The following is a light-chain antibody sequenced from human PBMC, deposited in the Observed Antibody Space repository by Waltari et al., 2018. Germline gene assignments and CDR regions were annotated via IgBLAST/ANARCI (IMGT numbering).Light chain of an antibody. Sequence: SWYQQKPGQSPLLVIYQDTKRPSEIPERFSGSKSANAATLSITGTQAVDEADYYCQALGTGAWVFGGGTKLTVL. CDR2: QDT. CDR3: QALGTGAWV. J-gene: IGLJ3*02. V-gene: IGLV3-1*01.